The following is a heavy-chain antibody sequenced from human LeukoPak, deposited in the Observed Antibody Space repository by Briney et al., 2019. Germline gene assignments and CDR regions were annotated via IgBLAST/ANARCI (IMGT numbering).Heavy chain of an antibody. D-gene: IGHD3-22*01. V-gene: IGHV1-18*01. Sequence: ASVKVSCKASGGTFSSYAISWVRQAPGQGLEWMGWISAYNGNTNYAQKLQGRVTMTTDTSTSTAYMELRSLRSDDTAVYYCAMARGFYDSSGYPDYWGQGTLVTVSS. CDR1: GGTFSSYA. J-gene: IGHJ4*02. CDR2: ISAYNGNT. CDR3: AMARGFYDSSGYPDY.